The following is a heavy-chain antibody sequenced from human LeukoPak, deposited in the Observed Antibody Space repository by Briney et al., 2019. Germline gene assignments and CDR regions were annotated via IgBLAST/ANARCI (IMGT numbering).Heavy chain of an antibody. Sequence: GGSLRLSCAASGFTFSGHYMTWIRQPPGKGLEWVSAISGSGGSTYYADSVKGRFTISRDNSKNTLYLQMNSLRAEDTAVYYCAKDLQYRVVPAAPDYWGQGTLVTVSS. V-gene: IGHV3-23*01. CDR2: ISGSGGST. D-gene: IGHD2-2*01. CDR1: GFTFSGHY. J-gene: IGHJ4*02. CDR3: AKDLQYRVVPAAPDY.